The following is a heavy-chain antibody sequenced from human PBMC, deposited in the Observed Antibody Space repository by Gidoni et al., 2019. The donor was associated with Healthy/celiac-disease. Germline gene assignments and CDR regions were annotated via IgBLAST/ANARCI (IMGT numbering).Heavy chain of an antibody. V-gene: IGHV4-34*01. CDR2: INHSGST. CDR3: ARGNYVYCSGGSCYSPFDS. J-gene: IGHJ4*02. Sequence: QVQLQQWGAGLLKPSETLSLTCAVYGGSFSGYYWSWIRQPPGKGLEWIGKINHSGSTNYNPSLKSRVTISVDTSKNQFSLKLSSVTAADTAVYYCARGNYVYCSGGSCYSPFDSWGQGTLVTVSS. D-gene: IGHD2-15*01. CDR1: GGSFSGYY.